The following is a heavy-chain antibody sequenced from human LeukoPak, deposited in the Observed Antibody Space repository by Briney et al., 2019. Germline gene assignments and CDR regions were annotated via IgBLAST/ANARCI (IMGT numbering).Heavy chain of an antibody. CDR1: GFTFSSYS. Sequence: GGSLRLSCAASGFTFSSYSMNWVRQAPGKGLEWVSSISSSSSYIYYADSVKGRFTISRDNAKNSLYLQMNSLRAEDTAVYYCARHLRAGYSSSWYDRPQAHLYGRPFDPWGQGTLVTVSS. D-gene: IGHD6-13*01. CDR3: ARHLRAGYSSSWYDRPQAHLYGRPFDP. CDR2: ISSSSSYI. J-gene: IGHJ5*02. V-gene: IGHV3-21*01.